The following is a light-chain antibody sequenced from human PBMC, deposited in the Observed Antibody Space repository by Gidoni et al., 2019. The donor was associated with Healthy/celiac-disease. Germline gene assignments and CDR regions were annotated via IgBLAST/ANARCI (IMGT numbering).Light chain of an antibody. V-gene: IGKV1-39*01. CDR1: QSISSY. CDR2: AAS. CDR3: QQSYSTLIT. Sequence: DIQLTQLPSSLSASVGDRVTITCRASQSISSYLNGYQQKPGKAPKLLIYAASSLQSGVPSRFSGSGSGTDFTLTISSLQPEDFATYYCQQSYSTLITFGQGTRLEIK. J-gene: IGKJ5*01.